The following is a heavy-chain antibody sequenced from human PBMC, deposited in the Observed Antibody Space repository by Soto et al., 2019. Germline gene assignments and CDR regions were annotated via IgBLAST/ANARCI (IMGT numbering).Heavy chain of an antibody. CDR1: GYTFTSYA. Sequence: ASVKVSCKASGYTFTSYAMHWVRQAPGQRLEWMGWINAGNGNTKYSQKFQGRVTITRDISASTAYMELSSLRSEDTAVYYCARGGAIAVAGGPPAGWFDPWGQGTLVTVSS. V-gene: IGHV1-3*01. D-gene: IGHD6-19*01. CDR3: ARGGAIAVAGGPPAGWFDP. J-gene: IGHJ5*02. CDR2: INAGNGNT.